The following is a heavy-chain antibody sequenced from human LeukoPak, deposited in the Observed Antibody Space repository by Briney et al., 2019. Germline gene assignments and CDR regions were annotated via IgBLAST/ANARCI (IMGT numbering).Heavy chain of an antibody. J-gene: IGHJ4*02. CDR3: ARDLSAAFDF. D-gene: IGHD6-19*01. V-gene: IGHV3-23*01. CDR2: ISNNGGYT. CDR1: GFTFSSSA. Sequence: GGSLRLSCAASGFTFSSSAMGWVRQAPGKGLEWVSAISNNGGYTYYADSVQGRFTISRDNSKNTLFLDMSDLRVEDTAVYYCARDLSAAFDFWGQGVLVTVSS.